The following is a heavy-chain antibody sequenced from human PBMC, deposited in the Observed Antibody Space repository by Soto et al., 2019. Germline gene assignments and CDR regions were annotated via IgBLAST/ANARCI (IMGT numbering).Heavy chain of an antibody. V-gene: IGHV1-2*02. J-gene: IGHJ6*02. CDR2: INPNGDGT. Sequence: ASVKVSCKASGYTFTDYHIHWVRQAPGQGPEWMGWINPNGDGTNHAQRFQGRVTMTRDTSINTAYMELSGLRSDDTAVYYCARGNGAEAHYDFWSGYYGLYYYYGMDVLGQGTTVTVSS. CDR1: GYTFTDYH. CDR3: ARGNGAEAHYDFWSGYYGLYYYYGMDV. D-gene: IGHD3-3*01.